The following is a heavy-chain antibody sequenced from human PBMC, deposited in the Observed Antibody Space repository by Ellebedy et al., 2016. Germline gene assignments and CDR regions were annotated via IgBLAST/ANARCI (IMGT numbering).Heavy chain of an antibody. CDR1: GFIFSRYA. J-gene: IGHJ4*02. CDR2: ISYDGNNE. V-gene: IGHV3-30-3*01. D-gene: IGHD4-17*01. CDR3: AKDWSYGDYATAHFDY. Sequence: GESLKISXAASGFIFSRYAMDWVRQAPGKGLEWVAVISYDGNNEDYADSVEGRFTISRDNSKSTLYLQMNSLRAEDAAVYYCAKDWSYGDYATAHFDYWGQGTLVTVSS.